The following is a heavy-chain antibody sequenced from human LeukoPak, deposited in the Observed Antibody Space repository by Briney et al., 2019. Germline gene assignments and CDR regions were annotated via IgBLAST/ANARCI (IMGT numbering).Heavy chain of an antibody. V-gene: IGHV4-34*01. Sequence: SETLSLTCAVYGGSFSGYYWSWIRQPPGKGLEWIGEINHSGSTNYNPSLKSRVTISVDTSKNQFSLKLSSVTAADTAVYYCCSYGLDAFDIWGQGTMVTVSS. CDR3: CSYGLDAFDI. CDR2: INHSGST. J-gene: IGHJ3*02. D-gene: IGHD2-15*01. CDR1: GGSFSGYY.